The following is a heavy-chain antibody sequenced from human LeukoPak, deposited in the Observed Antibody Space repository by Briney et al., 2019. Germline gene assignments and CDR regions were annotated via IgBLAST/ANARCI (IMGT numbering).Heavy chain of an antibody. Sequence: PSETLSLTCTVSGGSISSGGYYWSWIRQHPGKGLEWTGYIYYSGSTYYNPSLKSRVTISVDTSKNQFSLKLSSVTAADTAVYYCARDRYYYDSSGYLSYYMDVWGKGTTVTVSS. J-gene: IGHJ6*03. CDR2: IYYSGST. CDR3: ARDRYYYDSSGYLSYYMDV. CDR1: GGSISSGGYY. V-gene: IGHV4-31*03. D-gene: IGHD3-22*01.